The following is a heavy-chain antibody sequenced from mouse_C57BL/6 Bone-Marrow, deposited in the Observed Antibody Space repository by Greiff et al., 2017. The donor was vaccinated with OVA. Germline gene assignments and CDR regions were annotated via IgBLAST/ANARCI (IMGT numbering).Heavy chain of an antibody. CDR2: FYPGSGSI. Sequence: VKLLESGAELVKPGASVKLSCKASGYTFTEYTIHWVKQRSGQGLEWIGWFYPGSGSIKYNEKFKDKATLTADKSSSTVYMELSRLTSEDSAVYFCARHPSTMVTTRERDYYAMDYWGQGTSVTVSS. CDR3: ARHPSTMVTTRERDYYAMDY. J-gene: IGHJ4*01. D-gene: IGHD2-2*01. CDR1: GYTFTEYT. V-gene: IGHV1-62-2*01.